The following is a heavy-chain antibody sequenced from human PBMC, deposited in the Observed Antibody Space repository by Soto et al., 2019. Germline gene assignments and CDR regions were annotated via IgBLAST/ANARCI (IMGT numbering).Heavy chain of an antibody. CDR2: SDYSGST. CDR3: ARGRWRGENVGESYYYGMDV. D-gene: IGHD2-21*01. Sequence: SETLSLTCSVYGGSFSGYYWNWIRQPPGKGLEWIGESDYSGSTNYNPSLKSRLTISVDTSKNQVSLKLSSVTAADTAVYYCARGRWRGENVGESYYYGMDVWGQGTTVTVSS. V-gene: IGHV4-34*01. J-gene: IGHJ6*02. CDR1: GGSFSGYY.